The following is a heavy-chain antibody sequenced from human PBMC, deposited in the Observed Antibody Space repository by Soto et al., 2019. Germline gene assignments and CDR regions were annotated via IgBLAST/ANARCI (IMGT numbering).Heavy chain of an antibody. D-gene: IGHD4-17*01. J-gene: IGHJ3*02. CDR1: GGSVNSHA. CDR3: ARSRNVAEFNDYGGNYHGFDI. CDR2: IIPMFGTP. Sequence: QVQLEQSGAEVKKAGSSVKVSCKAFGGSVNSHAISWVRQAPGQGLEWMGGIIPMFGTPTYAQRFQAGVTISEHESTSTVYLDLSSLRSEDTAMYYCARSRNVAEFNDYGGNYHGFDIWGQGTMVTVSS. V-gene: IGHV1-69*01.